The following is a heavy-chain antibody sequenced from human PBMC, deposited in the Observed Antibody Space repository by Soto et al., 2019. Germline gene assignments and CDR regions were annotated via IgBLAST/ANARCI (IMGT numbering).Heavy chain of an antibody. Sequence: PGESLKISCKGSGYSFTSYWIGWVRQMPGKGLEWMGIIYPGDSDTRYSPSFQGQVTISADKSISTAYLQWSSLKASDTAMYYCPRLAGDYMYYYYGMDVWGQGTTVTVSS. CDR2: IYPGDSDT. CDR3: PRLAGDYMYYYYGMDV. J-gene: IGHJ6*02. V-gene: IGHV5-51*01. D-gene: IGHD4-17*01. CDR1: GYSFTSYW.